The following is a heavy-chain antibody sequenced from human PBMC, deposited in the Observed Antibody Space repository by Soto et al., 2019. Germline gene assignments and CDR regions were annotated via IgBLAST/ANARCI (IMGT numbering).Heavy chain of an antibody. CDR3: AREFKTTYYYDSSGSGAFDI. V-gene: IGHV1-69*13. Sequence: GASVKVSCKASGGTFSSYAISWVRQAPGQGLEWMGGIIPIFGTANYAQKFQGRVTITADESTSTAYMELSSLRYEDTAVYYCAREFKTTYYYDSSGSGAFDIWGQGTMVTVSS. CDR1: GGTFSSYA. J-gene: IGHJ3*02. D-gene: IGHD3-22*01. CDR2: IIPIFGTA.